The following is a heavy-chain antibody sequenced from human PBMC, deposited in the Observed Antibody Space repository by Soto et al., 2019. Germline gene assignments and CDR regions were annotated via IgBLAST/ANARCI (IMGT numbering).Heavy chain of an antibody. V-gene: IGHV3-23*01. CDR3: PQDLGIKVY. Sequence: GGSMRLSCAAYGFTFGSYAMSWVRQAQGRVMEWVSAISGSGGSAYYRDSVKGRFTISRDNSKNTLYLQMNRLRAAVTAVSYCPQDLGIKVYWGQGTLVTVSS. J-gene: IGHJ4*02. D-gene: IGHD3-9*01. CDR1: GFTFGSYA. CDR2: ISGSGGSA.